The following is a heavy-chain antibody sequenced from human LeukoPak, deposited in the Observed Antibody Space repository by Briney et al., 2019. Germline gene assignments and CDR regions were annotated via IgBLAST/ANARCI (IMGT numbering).Heavy chain of an antibody. CDR1: GFTFSSYA. CDR2: ISGSGGST. J-gene: IGHJ4*02. Sequence: GGSLRLSCAASGFTFSSYAMSWVRRAPGKALEWVSDISGSGGSTYYADSVKGRFTISRDNSKNTLYLQMNSLRAEDTAVYYCARDGGPRYDFWSGFDYWGQGSLVTVSS. V-gene: IGHV3-23*01. D-gene: IGHD3-3*01. CDR3: ARDGGPRYDFWSGFDY.